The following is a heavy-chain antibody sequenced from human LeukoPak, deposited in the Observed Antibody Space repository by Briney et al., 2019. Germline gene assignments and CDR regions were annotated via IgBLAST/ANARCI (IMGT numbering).Heavy chain of an antibody. Sequence: PSETLSLTCAVSGGSISSSNWWSWVRQPPGKGLEWIGEINHSGSTNYNPSLKSRVTISVDTSKNQFSLKLSSVTAADTAVYYCARGRSGWSSSSLGRWFDPWGQGTLVTVSS. D-gene: IGHD6-6*01. CDR1: GGSISSSNW. V-gene: IGHV4-4*02. CDR2: INHSGST. CDR3: ARGRSGWSSSSLGRWFDP. J-gene: IGHJ5*02.